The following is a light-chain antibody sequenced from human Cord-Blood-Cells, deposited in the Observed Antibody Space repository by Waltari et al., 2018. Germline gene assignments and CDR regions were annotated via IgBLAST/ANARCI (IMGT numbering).Light chain of an antibody. CDR1: RSDAGGYNY. CDR2: EVS. CDR3: SSYTSSSTLV. Sequence: QSALTQPASVSGSPGQSIPISSTGTRSDAGGYNYVSWYQQHPGKAPKLMIYEVSNRPSGVSNRFSGSKSGNTASLTISGLQAEDEADYYCSSYTSSSTLVFGGGTKLTVL. V-gene: IGLV2-14*01. J-gene: IGLJ2*01.